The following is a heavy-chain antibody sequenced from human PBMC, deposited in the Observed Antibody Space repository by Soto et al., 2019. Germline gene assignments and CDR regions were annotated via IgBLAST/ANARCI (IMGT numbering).Heavy chain of an antibody. CDR3: ARDQMTTCPYPIDY. J-gene: IGHJ4*02. Sequence: QVQLVQSGAEVKKPGASVKVSCKASGYTFTSYGISWVRQAPGQGLEWMGWINAYNGNTNYVQKLQGRVTMTTDTSTSTAYMELRILRSDDTAVYFCARDQMTTCPYPIDYWGPGTLVTVSS. V-gene: IGHV1-18*01. CDR2: INAYNGNT. CDR1: GYTFTSYG. D-gene: IGHD4-17*01.